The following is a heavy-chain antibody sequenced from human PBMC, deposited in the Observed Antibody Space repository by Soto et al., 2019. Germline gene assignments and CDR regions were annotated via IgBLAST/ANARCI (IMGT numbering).Heavy chain of an antibody. CDR3: TTDRDDYGDYSSRYYYYYYMDV. CDR1: GFTFSNAW. Sequence: GGSLRLSCAASGFTFSNAWMSWVRQAPGKGLEWVGRIKSKTDGGTTDYAAPVKGRFTISRDDSKNTLYLQMNSLKTEDTAVYYCTTDRDDYGDYSSRYYYYYYMDVWGKGTTVTVSS. D-gene: IGHD4-17*01. J-gene: IGHJ6*03. CDR2: IKSKTDGGTT. V-gene: IGHV3-15*01.